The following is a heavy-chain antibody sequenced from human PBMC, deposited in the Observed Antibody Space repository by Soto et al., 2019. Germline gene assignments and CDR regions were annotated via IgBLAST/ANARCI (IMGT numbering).Heavy chain of an antibody. CDR3: ARLNGEIPEAYYYYYMDV. J-gene: IGHJ6*03. CDR2: IYYSGST. V-gene: IGHV4-39*01. D-gene: IGHD3-10*01. CDR1: GGSISSSSYY. Sequence: QLQLQESGPGLVKPSETLSLTCTVSGGSISSSSYYWGWIRQPPGKGLEWIGSIYYSGSTYYNPSLKSRVTISVDTSKNQFSLKLSSVTAADTAVYYCARLNGEIPEAYYYYYMDVWGKGTTVTVSS.